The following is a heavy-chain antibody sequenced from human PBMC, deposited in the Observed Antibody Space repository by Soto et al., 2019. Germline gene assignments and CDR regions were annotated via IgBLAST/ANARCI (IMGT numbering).Heavy chain of an antibody. D-gene: IGHD6-13*01. CDR3: AKQRAAAGASNFDY. V-gene: IGHV3-23*01. Sequence: PGGSLRLSCAASGFTFTSYAMTWVRQAPGKGLEWVSAISGRGDSTYYADSVKGRFTISRDNSENTLYLQMNSLRAEDTAVYYCAKQRAAAGASNFDYWGQGTLVTVSS. CDR2: ISGRGDST. J-gene: IGHJ4*02. CDR1: GFTFTSYA.